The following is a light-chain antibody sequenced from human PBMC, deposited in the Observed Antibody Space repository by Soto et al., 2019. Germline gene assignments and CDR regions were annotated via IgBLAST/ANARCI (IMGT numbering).Light chain of an antibody. Sequence: EIVLTQSPATLSLSPGERATLSCRASQSVSSYLAWYQQKPGQAPRLLIYDASNRATGIPARFSGSGSGTDFTLTISSLEPGDFAVYYCQPRSNWPPFVTFGQGTKLEIK. CDR3: QPRSNWPPFVT. CDR2: DAS. J-gene: IGKJ2*01. V-gene: IGKV3-11*01. CDR1: QSVSSY.